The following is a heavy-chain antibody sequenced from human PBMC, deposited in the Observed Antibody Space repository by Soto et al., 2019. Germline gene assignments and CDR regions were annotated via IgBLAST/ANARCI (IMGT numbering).Heavy chain of an antibody. CDR1: NYSIRSGYH. CDR2: IYQSGNT. Sequence: SETLSLTCIVSNYSIRSGYHWGCIRQPPGKGLEGIGTIYQSGNTYQNPSLKSRVILSIDTSKNQFSLNLRNVTAADTAVYYCVRGKVNFDFWGKGILVTVSS. V-gene: IGHV4-38-2*02. CDR3: VRGKVNFDF. J-gene: IGHJ4*02.